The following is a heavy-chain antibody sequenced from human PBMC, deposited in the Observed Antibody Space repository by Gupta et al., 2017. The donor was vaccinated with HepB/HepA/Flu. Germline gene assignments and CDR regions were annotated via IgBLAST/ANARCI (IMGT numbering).Heavy chain of an antibody. CDR3: ARYYDFWSGHNWFDP. CDR2: ISWDDDK. J-gene: IGHJ5*02. CDR1: GFSLSTRGVG. Sequence: QITLKESGPTLLKPTQTLTLTCTFSGFSLSTRGVGVGWIRQPPGKALEWLALISWDDDKRYSPSLKSRLTITKDTYKNQVVLTMTNMDPVDTATYYCARYYDFWSGHNWFDPWGQGTLVTVSS. V-gene: IGHV2-5*02. D-gene: IGHD3-3*01.